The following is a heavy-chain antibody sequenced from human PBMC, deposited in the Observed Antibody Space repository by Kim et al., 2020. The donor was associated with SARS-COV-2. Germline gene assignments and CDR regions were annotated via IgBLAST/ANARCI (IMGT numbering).Heavy chain of an antibody. Sequence: GGSLRLSCAASGFTFSSYGMHWVRQAPGKGLEWVAVISYDGSNKYYADSVKGRFTISRDNSKNTLYLQMNSLRAEDTAVYYCARDYAHDYGGNSFDYWG. CDR1: GFTFSSYG. V-gene: IGHV3-33*05. J-gene: IGHJ4*01. CDR2: ISYDGSNK. CDR3: ARDYAHDYGGNSFDY. D-gene: IGHD4-17*01.